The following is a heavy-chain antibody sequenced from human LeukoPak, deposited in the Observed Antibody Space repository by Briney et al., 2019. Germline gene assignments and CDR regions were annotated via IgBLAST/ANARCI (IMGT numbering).Heavy chain of an antibody. CDR2: IYYSGST. V-gene: IGHV4-59*12. CDR1: GGSISSYY. Sequence: SETLSLTCTVSGGSISSYYWSWIRQPPGKGLEWIGYIYYSGSTNYNPSLKSRVTISVDTSKNQFSLKLSSVTAADTAVYYCASIMVRGVTLFDYWGQGTLVTVSS. D-gene: IGHD3-10*01. J-gene: IGHJ4*02. CDR3: ASIMVRGVTLFDY.